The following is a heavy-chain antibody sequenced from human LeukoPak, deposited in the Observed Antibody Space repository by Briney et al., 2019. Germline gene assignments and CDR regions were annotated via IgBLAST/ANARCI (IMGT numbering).Heavy chain of an antibody. Sequence: GGSLRLSCAASGFTFSSYGMHWVRQAPGKGLEWGAVISYDGSNKYYADSVKGRFTISRDNSKNTLYLQMNSLRAEDTAVYYCAKDRPSNYYDSSGYYSAFDIWGQGTMVTVSS. CDR3: AKDRPSNYYDSSGYYSAFDI. J-gene: IGHJ3*02. D-gene: IGHD3-22*01. V-gene: IGHV3-30*18. CDR2: ISYDGSNK. CDR1: GFTFSSYG.